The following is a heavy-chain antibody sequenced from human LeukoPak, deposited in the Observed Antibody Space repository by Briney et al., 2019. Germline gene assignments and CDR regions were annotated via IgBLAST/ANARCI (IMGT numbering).Heavy chain of an antibody. CDR2: ISSSSSTI. CDR3: ARFGLLWFGELENYYMDV. Sequence: GGSLRLSCAASEFSVGSNYMTWVRQAPGKGLEWVSYISSSSSTIYYADSVKGRFTISRDNAKNSLYLQMNSLRAEDTAVYYCARFGLLWFGELENYYMDVWGKGTTVTISS. D-gene: IGHD3-10*01. CDR1: EFSVGSNY. J-gene: IGHJ6*03. V-gene: IGHV3-48*01.